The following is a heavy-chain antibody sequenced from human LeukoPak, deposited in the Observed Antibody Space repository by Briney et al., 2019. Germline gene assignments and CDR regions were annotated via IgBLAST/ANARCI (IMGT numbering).Heavy chain of an antibody. CDR2: IGESGAT. V-gene: IGHV3-23*01. J-gene: IGHJ6*03. CDR1: GVTFSSSA. Sequence: GRSLRLSCAASGVTFSSSAFSWVRQAPGKGLEWVSTIGESGATYYADSVKGRFIISRDNPKGTLYLQLNGLRADDTAVYYCAKAPYFYYLDVWGEGTPVTVSS. CDR3: AKAPYFYYLDV.